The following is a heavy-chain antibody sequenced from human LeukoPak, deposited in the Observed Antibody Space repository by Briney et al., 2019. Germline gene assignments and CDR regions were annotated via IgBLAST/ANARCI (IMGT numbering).Heavy chain of an antibody. J-gene: IGHJ4*02. CDR3: ATYSGTFYLQFDY. D-gene: IGHD1-26*01. CDR1: GGSIRSSAYY. Sequence: SETLSLTCTLSGGSIRSSAYYWGWIRQPPGKGLEWLGSISYSGSTYHNPSLKSRVTISVDTSKNRFSLKLISVTAADTAVYYCATYSGTFYLQFDYWGQGTLVTVSS. CDR2: ISYSGST. V-gene: IGHV4-39*01.